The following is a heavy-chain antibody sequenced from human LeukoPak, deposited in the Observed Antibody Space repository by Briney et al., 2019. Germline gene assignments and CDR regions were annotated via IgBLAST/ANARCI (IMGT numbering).Heavy chain of an antibody. CDR1: GNTFSGYH. J-gene: IGHJ4*02. Sequence: ASVKVSCEASGNTFSGYHMHWVRQAPGQGLEWMGCINPNRGGTNYAQKFQGRVTMTRDTSMTTAYMELSSLRSEDTAVYFCARVAYYDSSVYSFDYWGQGTLVTVSS. CDR3: ARVAYYDSSVYSFDY. D-gene: IGHD3-22*01. CDR2: INPNRGGT. V-gene: IGHV1-2*02.